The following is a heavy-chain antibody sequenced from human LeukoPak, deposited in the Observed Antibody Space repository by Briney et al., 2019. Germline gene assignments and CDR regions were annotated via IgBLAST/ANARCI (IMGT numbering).Heavy chain of an antibody. CDR2: INSDGSST. J-gene: IGHJ6*03. CDR1: GFTFSSYW. V-gene: IGHV3-74*01. CDR3: ARDRAGAARAYMDV. D-gene: IGHD6-6*01. Sequence: GGSLRLSCAASGFTFSSYWMHWVRQAPGKGLVWVSRINSDGSSTSYADSVKGRFTISRDNAKNTLYLQINSLRAEDTAVYYCARDRAGAARAYMDVWGKGTTVTVSS.